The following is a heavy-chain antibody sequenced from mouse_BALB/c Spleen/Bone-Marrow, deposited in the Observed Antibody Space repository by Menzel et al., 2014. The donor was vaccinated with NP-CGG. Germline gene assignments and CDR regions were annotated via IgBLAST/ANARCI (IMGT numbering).Heavy chain of an antibody. D-gene: IGHD2-1*01. CDR3: ARDGNYPAWFAY. Sequence: VNLVESGAELARPGASVKLSCKASGYTFTSYWMQWVKQRPGQGLEWIGAIYPGDGDTRYTQKFKGKATLTADKSSSTAYMQLSSLASEGSAVYYWARDGNYPAWFAYWGQGTLVTVSA. V-gene: IGHV1-87*01. CDR1: GYTFTSYW. CDR2: IYPGDGDT. J-gene: IGHJ3*01.